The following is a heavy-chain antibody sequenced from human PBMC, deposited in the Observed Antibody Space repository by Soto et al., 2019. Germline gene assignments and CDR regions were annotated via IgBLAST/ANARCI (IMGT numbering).Heavy chain of an antibody. CDR1: GYSVSSNSGA. J-gene: IGHJ4*02. Sequence: SHTLSLPCAISGYSVSSNSGAWNVIRQSPSRGLEWLGRTYYRSKWYNEYAVSVKGRISINPDTSKNQFSLQLNSVTPEDSAVYYCARTQSVFDYWGQGTQVTVSS. V-gene: IGHV6-1*01. CDR2: TYYRSKWYN. CDR3: ARTQSVFDY.